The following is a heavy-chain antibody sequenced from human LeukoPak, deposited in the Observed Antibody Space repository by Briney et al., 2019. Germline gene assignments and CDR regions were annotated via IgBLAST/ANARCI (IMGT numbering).Heavy chain of an antibody. V-gene: IGHV3-7*01. CDR2: IKQDGSEK. D-gene: IGHD5-18*01. J-gene: IGHJ4*02. CDR1: GFTFSSYS. Sequence: GGSLRLSCAASGFTFSSYSMNWVRQAPGKGLEWVANIKQDGSEKYYVDSVKGRFTISRDNAKNSLYLQMNSLRAEDTAVYYCARDFAERGYSYGYSGPFDYWGQGTLVTVSS. CDR3: ARDFAERGYSYGYSGPFDY.